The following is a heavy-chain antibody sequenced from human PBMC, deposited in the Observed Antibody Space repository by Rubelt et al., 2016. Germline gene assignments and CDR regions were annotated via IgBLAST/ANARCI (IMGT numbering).Heavy chain of an antibody. CDR1: GGTFSSYA. CDR2: IIPSLGIA. J-gene: IGHJ5*02. V-gene: IGHV1-69*04. D-gene: IGHD6-13*01. CDR3: AREQQLVGGWFDP. Sequence: QAQLVQSGAEVKKPGSSVKVSCKASGGTFSSYAISWVRQAPGQGLEWMGRIIPSLGIANDAQKFQGRGTSTGDKATSTAYMELSSLRSEDTAVYYCAREQQLVGGWFDPWGQGTLVTVSS.